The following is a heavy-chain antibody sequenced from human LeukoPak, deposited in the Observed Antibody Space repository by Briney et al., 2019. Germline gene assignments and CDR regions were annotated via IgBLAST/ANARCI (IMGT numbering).Heavy chain of an antibody. D-gene: IGHD5-12*01. CDR3: ARGYRPFAN. Sequence: SETLSLTCTVSGGSNSSYYWSWIRQPPGKGLEWIGYIYDSGSTNYNPSLKSRVTISVDKSKNQFSLKLNSMTAADTAVYYCARGYRPFANWGQGTLVTVSS. CDR1: GGSNSSYY. V-gene: IGHV4-59*12. J-gene: IGHJ4*02. CDR2: IYDSGST.